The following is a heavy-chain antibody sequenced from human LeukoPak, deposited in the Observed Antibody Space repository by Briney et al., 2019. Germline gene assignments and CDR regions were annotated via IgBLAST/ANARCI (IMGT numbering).Heavy chain of an antibody. Sequence: ASVPVSYKASGYPFDHFGLTWVRQAPGRGLEWLGWISAYNGNTHYAQKFRGRLTLTTETSTSTAYLELRSLKSDDTAVYYCARDRVGGDLTGVSLYWCQGTLVTVSS. CDR2: ISAYNGNT. J-gene: IGHJ4*01. CDR1: GYPFDHFG. V-gene: IGHV1-18*01. CDR3: ARDRVGGDLTGVSLY. D-gene: IGHD4-17*01.